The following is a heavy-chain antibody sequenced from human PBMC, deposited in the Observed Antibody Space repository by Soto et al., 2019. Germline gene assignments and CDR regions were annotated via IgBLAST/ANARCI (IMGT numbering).Heavy chain of an antibody. CDR3: ARDYYYDSSGYSYNWFDP. Sequence: PGGSLRLSCAASGFTFSDYYMSWIRQAPGKGLERVSYISSSSSYTNYADSVKGRFTISRDNAKNSLYLQMNSLRAEDTAVYYCARDYYYDSSGYSYNWFDPWGKGTLVTVPS. CDR1: GFTFSDYY. D-gene: IGHD3-22*01. CDR2: ISSSSSYT. V-gene: IGHV3-11*06. J-gene: IGHJ5*02.